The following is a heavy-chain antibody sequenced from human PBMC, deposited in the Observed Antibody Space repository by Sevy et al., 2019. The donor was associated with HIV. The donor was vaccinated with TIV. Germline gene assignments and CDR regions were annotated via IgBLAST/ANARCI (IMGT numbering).Heavy chain of an antibody. Sequence: GGSLRLSCAASGFTVSSNYMSWVRQAPGKGLEWVSVIYSGGSTYYADSVKGRFTISRDNSKNTLYLQMNSLRAEDTAVYYCASRREEYYDFWGGYYSSHYYYYGMDVGGQGTTVTVSS. D-gene: IGHD3-3*01. CDR2: IYSGGST. J-gene: IGHJ6*02. V-gene: IGHV3-66*01. CDR3: ASRREEYYDFWGGYYSSHYYYYGMDV. CDR1: GFTVSSNY.